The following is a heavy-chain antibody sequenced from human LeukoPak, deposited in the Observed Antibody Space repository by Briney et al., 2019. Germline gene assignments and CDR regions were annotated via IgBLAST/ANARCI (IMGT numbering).Heavy chain of an antibody. Sequence: GASVKVSCKASGYTFTSYDINWVRQATGQGLEWMGWMNPNSGNTGYAQKFQGRVTMTRNTSISTAYMELSSLRSEDTAVYYCARAVDGYQPDYYYYYYMDVWGKGTTVTVSS. D-gene: IGHD5-24*01. J-gene: IGHJ6*03. CDR2: MNPNSGNT. CDR3: ARAVDGYQPDYYYYYYMDV. V-gene: IGHV1-8*01. CDR1: GYTFTSYD.